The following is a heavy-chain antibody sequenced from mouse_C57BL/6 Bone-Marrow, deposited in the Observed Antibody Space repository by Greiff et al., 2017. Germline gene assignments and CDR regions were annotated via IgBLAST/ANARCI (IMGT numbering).Heavy chain of an antibody. V-gene: IGHV5-17*01. CDR3: AITTVPYWYFDV. J-gene: IGHJ1*03. CDR1: GFTFSDYG. Sequence: EVMLVESGGGLVKPGGSLKLSCAASGFTFSDYGMHWVRQAPEKGLEWVAYISSGSSTIYYAGTVKGRFTISRDNAKNTLYLQMTSLRSEDTAMYYCAITTVPYWYFDVWGTGTTVTVSS. D-gene: IGHD1-1*01. CDR2: ISSGSSTI.